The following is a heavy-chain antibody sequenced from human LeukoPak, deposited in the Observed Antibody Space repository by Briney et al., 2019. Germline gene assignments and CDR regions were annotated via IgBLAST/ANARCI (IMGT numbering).Heavy chain of an antibody. J-gene: IGHJ6*02. D-gene: IGHD3-3*01. Sequence: GGSLRLSCVASGFTFSSYAMHWVRQAPGKGLEWVAVISYDGSNKYYADSVKGRFTISRDNSKNTLYLQMNSLRAEDTAVYYCARDRVFGVVTYFFYGMDVWGQGTTVTVSS. CDR2: ISYDGSNK. CDR3: ARDRVFGVVTYFFYGMDV. CDR1: GFTFSSYA. V-gene: IGHV3-30-3*01.